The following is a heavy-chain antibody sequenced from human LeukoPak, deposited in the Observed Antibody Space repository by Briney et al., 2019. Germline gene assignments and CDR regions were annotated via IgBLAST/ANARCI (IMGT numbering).Heavy chain of an antibody. CDR1: GGSISSGGYY. Sequence: SETLSLTCTVSGGSISSGGYYWSWIRQHLGKGLEWIGYIYYSGSTYYNPSLKSRVTISVDTSKNQFSLKLSSVTAADTAVYYCAREIPNPYNWFDPWGQGTLVTVSS. CDR3: AREIPNPYNWFDP. J-gene: IGHJ5*02. CDR2: IYYSGST. V-gene: IGHV4-30-4*08.